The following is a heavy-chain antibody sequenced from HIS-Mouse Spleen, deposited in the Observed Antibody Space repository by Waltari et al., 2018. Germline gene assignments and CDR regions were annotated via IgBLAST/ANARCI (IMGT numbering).Heavy chain of an antibody. CDR3: AREIPYSSSWYDWYFDL. Sequence: QLQLQESGPGLVKPSETLCLTCTVSGGSISSSSYYRGWIRQPPGKGLEWIGSIYYSGSTYYNPSLKSRVTISVDTSKNQFSLKLSSVTAADTAVYYCAREIPYSSSWYDWYFDLWGRGTLVTVSS. D-gene: IGHD6-13*01. CDR2: IYYSGST. CDR1: GGSISSSSYY. J-gene: IGHJ2*01. V-gene: IGHV4-39*07.